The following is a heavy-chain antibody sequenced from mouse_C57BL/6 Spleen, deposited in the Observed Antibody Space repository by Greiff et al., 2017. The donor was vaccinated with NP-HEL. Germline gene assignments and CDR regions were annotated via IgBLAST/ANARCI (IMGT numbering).Heavy chain of an antibody. CDR1: GYTFTDYY. J-gene: IGHJ4*01. V-gene: IGHV1-26*01. CDR3: ARRVQNYYAMDY. D-gene: IGHD2-14*01. Sequence: EVQLQQSGPELVKPGASVKISCKASGYTFTDYYMNWVKQSHGKSLEWIGDINPNNGGTSYNQKFKGKATLTVDKSSSTAYMELRSLTSEDSAVYYCARRVQNYYAMDYWGQGTSVTVSS. CDR2: INPNNGGT.